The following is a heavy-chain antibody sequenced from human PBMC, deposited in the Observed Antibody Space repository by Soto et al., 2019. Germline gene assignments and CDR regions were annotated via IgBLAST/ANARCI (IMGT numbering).Heavy chain of an antibody. V-gene: IGHV1-69*01. J-gene: IGHJ5*02. CDR3: ASTDYYDSSGYLDNWFDP. CDR1: GGTFSSYA. D-gene: IGHD3-22*01. Sequence: QVQLVQSGAEVKKPGSSVKVSCKASGGTFSSYAISWVRQAPGQGLEWMGGIIPIFGTANYAQKFQGRVTITADESTSTAYMELSSLRSEDTAVYYCASTDYYDSSGYLDNWFDPWGQGPLVTVSS. CDR2: IIPIFGTA.